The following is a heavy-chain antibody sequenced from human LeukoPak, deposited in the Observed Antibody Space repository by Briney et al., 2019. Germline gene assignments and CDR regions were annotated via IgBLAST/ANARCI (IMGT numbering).Heavy chain of an antibody. V-gene: IGHV4-34*01. CDR2: INHSGST. D-gene: IGHD5-18*01. Sequence: SETLSLTCAVYGGSFSGYYWSWSRQPPGKGLGWVGEINHSGSTNYNPSLKSGVTISVDTSHHQSSLQLSSVTAADSAVYYCARYRYGHHWFDPWPQGTLVRLSS. J-gene: IGHJ5*02. CDR1: GGSFSGYY. CDR3: ARYRYGHHWFDP.